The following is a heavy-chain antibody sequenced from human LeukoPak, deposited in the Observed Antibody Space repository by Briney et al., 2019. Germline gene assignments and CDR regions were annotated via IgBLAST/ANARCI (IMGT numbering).Heavy chain of an antibody. Sequence: GASVKVSCKASGGTFSSYAISWVRQAPGQGLEWMGRIIPILGIANYAQKFQGRVTITADKSTSTAYMELSSLRSEDTAVYYCARDFYCSSTSCYAFDIWGQGTMVTVSS. CDR3: ARDFYCSSTSCYAFDI. J-gene: IGHJ3*02. V-gene: IGHV1-69*04. CDR2: IIPILGIA. D-gene: IGHD2-2*01. CDR1: GGTFSSYA.